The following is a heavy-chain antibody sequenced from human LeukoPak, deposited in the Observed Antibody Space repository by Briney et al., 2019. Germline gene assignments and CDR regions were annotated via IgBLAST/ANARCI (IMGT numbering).Heavy chain of an antibody. CDR2: IIPIFGTA. CDR1: GGTFSSYA. D-gene: IGHD6-13*01. J-gene: IGHJ3*02. Sequence: SVKVSCKASGGTFSSYAISWVRQAPGQGLEWMGGIIPIFGTANYAQKFQGRVTITADESTSTAYMELSSLRSEDTAVYYCARDDSSSWYHWALDAFDIWGQGTMVTVSS. V-gene: IGHV1-69*01. CDR3: ARDDSSSWYHWALDAFDI.